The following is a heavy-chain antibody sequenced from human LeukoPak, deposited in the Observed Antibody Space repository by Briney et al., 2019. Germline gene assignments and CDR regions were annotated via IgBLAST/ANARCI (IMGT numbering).Heavy chain of an antibody. D-gene: IGHD3-22*01. CDR3: ARVYGSSGYVFDY. CDR1: GCTSTSYV. CDR2: INPIFGTA. V-gene: IGHV1-69*05. Sequence: SVKVSCKASGCTSTSYVMHWVRQAPGQGLEWMGIINPIFGTAHYAQKFQGRVTITTDESTSTAYMELSSLRSEDTAVYYCARVYGSSGYVFDYWGQGTLVTVSS. J-gene: IGHJ4*02.